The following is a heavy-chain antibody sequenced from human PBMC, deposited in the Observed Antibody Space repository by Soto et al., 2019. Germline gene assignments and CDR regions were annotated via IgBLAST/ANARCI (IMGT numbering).Heavy chain of an antibody. Sequence: QVRLQESGPGLVKPSQTLSLTCTVSGGSISSAAYYWSWIRQHPVKGLEWIGYVSHSGSTYYNPSLKSRVIISVDTSKNQFSLSLTSVTAADTAVYYCAREYTYGSNFFDCWGQGALVTVSS. V-gene: IGHV4-31*03. D-gene: IGHD5-18*01. J-gene: IGHJ4*02. CDR1: GGSISSAAYY. CDR3: AREYTYGSNFFDC. CDR2: VSHSGST.